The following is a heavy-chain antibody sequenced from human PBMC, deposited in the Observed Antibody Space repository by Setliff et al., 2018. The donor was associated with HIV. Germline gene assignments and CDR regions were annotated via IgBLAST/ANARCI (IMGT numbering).Heavy chain of an antibody. Sequence: PGGSLRLSCAASGLGLSRHDMNWVRQAPGKGLEWVSWIKSDSSEIYYADSVKGRFTISRDNAQNSLYLQMNSLRAEDTAVYYCATWGDSWGFDSWGQGTLVTVSS. D-gene: IGHD6-13*01. CDR1: GLGLSRHD. V-gene: IGHV3-48*01. CDR2: IKSDSSEI. CDR3: ATWGDSWGFDS. J-gene: IGHJ4*02.